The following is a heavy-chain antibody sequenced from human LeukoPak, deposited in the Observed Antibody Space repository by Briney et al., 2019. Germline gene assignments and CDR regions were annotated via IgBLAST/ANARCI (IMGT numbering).Heavy chain of an antibody. J-gene: IGHJ2*01. CDR3: ARDPPQPGITAAGYFDL. CDR2: VYYSGST. V-gene: IGHV4-59*01. CDR1: GDSISSYS. Sequence: PSETLSLTCTVSGDSISSYSWSWIRQPPGKGLEWIGYVYYSGSTNYNPSLKSRVTISADTSKNQFSLKVRSVTAADTAVYYCARDPPQPGITAAGYFDLWGRGTLVTVSS. D-gene: IGHD6-13*01.